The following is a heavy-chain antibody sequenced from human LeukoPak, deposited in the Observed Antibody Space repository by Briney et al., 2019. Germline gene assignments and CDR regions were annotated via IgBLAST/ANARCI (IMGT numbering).Heavy chain of an antibody. J-gene: IGHJ6*02. D-gene: IGHD2-15*01. V-gene: IGHV3-33*03. CDR1: GFTFSSYC. Sequence: GGSLRLSCAASGFTFSSYCMHWVRQGPGKGLEGVAVIWYDGSKNDHAESGEGRFTISRDNAQNTLYLQMNSLRPEDTAVYFCVAGGVVETLYNSYGLDVWGPGTTVSVSS. CDR2: IWYDGSKN. CDR3: VAGGVVETLYNSYGLDV.